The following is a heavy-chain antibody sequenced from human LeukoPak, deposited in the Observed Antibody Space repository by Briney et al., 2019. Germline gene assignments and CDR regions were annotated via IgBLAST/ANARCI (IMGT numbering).Heavy chain of an antibody. CDR3: AREGIWGVRGAVADI. CDR1: GGSISSYY. V-gene: IGHV4-59*12. CDR2: IYYSGST. J-gene: IGHJ3*02. Sequence: SETLSLTCTVSGGSISSYYWSWIRQPPGKGLEWIGYIYYSGSTNYNPSLKSRVTISVDTSKNQFSLKLSSVTAVDTAVYYCAREGIWGVRGAVADIWGQGTMVTVSS. D-gene: IGHD3-10*01.